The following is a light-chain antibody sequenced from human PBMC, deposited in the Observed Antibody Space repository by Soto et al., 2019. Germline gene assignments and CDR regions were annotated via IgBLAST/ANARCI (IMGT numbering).Light chain of an antibody. CDR3: QQYNSYSWT. Sequence: DIQMTASPSTLSSAIGYRGTVAGRASQTITRWMAWYQQKPGKAPKLLIYDASTLESGVPSRFSGSRSGTEFTLTISSLQPDDFATYYCQQYNSYSWTFGQGTKV. CDR1: QTITRW. V-gene: IGKV1-5*01. CDR2: DAS. J-gene: IGKJ1*01.